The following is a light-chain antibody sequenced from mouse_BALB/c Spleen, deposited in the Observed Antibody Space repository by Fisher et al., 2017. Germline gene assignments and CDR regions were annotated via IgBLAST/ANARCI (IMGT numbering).Light chain of an antibody. CDR1: SSVSSSY. CDR3: QQWSSYIFT. V-gene: IGKV4-74*01. CDR2: STS. J-gene: IGKJ4*01. Sequence: IVITQTPAIMSASLGERVTMTCTASSSVSSSYLHWYQQKPGSSPKLWIYSTSNLASGVPARFSGSGSGTSYSLTISRMEAEDAATYYCQQWSSYIFTFGSVTKLEIK.